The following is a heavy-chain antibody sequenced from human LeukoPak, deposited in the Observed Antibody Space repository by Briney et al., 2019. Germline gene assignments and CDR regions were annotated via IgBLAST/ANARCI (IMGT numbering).Heavy chain of an antibody. V-gene: IGHV3-53*01. J-gene: IGHJ4*02. CDR3: ARGSSVSSSWFFYFDY. CDR2: IYSGGST. D-gene: IGHD6-13*01. Sequence: GSLRLSCAASGFTVSSNYMSWVRQAPGKGLEWVSVIYSGGSTYYADSVKGRFTISRDNSKNTLYLQMNSLRAEDTAVYYCARGSSVSSSWFFYFDYWGQGTLVTVSS. CDR1: GFTVSSNY.